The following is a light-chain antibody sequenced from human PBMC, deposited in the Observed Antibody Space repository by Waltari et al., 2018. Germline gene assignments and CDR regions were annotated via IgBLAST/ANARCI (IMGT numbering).Light chain of an antibody. CDR1: SLRSYY. V-gene: IGLV3-19*01. CDR2: GKN. CDR3: NSRDSTGNHFYV. J-gene: IGLJ1*01. Sequence: SSELTQDPAVSVALGQTVRITCHGDSLRSYYASWYQQKPGQAPVVVIYGKNNRPSGIPDRFSGSRSGNTASLSITGAQAEDEADYYCNSRDSTGNHFYVFGTGTKVTVL.